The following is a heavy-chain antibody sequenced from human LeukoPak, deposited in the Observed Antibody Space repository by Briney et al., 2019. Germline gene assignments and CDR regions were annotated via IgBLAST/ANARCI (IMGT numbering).Heavy chain of an antibody. CDR1: GFTFSSYS. D-gene: IGHD1-26*01. V-gene: IGHV3-21*01. Sequence: GGTLRLSCAASGFTFSSYSMNWVRQAPGKGLEWVSSISSSSSYIYYADSVKGRFTISRDNAKNSLYLQMNSLRAEDTAVYYCAREGVGAHAFDIWGQGTMVTVSS. CDR3: AREGVGAHAFDI. CDR2: ISSSSSYI. J-gene: IGHJ3*02.